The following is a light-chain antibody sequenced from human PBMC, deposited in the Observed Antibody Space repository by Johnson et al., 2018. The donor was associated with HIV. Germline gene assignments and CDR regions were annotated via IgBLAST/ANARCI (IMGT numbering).Light chain of an antibody. CDR2: EDT. J-gene: IGLJ1*01. CDR3: ETWDNSLNVAHV. V-gene: IGLV1-51*02. CDR1: SSNIGNNY. Sequence: QSVLTQPPSVSAAPGQKVTISCSGSSSNIGNNYVSWYQQVPGTAPKLLIYEDTKRPSGIPDRFSGSKSGTSATLAITGLQTWDEADYYCETWDNSLNVAHVFGTGIKVIVL.